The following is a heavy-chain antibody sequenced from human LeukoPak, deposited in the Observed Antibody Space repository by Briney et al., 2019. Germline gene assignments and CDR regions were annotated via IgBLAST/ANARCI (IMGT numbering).Heavy chain of an antibody. Sequence: PGGSLRLSCAASGFTFSRYGMHWVRQAPGKGLEWVAVILFDGSNKYYADSVKGRFTISRDNSKNTLYLQMNSLRAEDTAVYYCAKAGDGDYYLDYWGQGTLVTVSS. J-gene: IGHJ4*02. V-gene: IGHV3-33*06. CDR1: GFTFSRYG. CDR3: AKAGDGDYYLDY. CDR2: ILFDGSNK. D-gene: IGHD4-17*01.